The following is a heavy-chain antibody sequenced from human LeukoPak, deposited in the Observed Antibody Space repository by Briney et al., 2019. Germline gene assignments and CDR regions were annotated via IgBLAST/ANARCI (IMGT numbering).Heavy chain of an antibody. Sequence: GGSLRLSCAASGFSFSTIYMSWVRQTPGQGLEWVANINVDGTAEYYVDSVKGRFTISRDNAKNSLYLQMNSLGAEDTAVYYCARDPYRFAFDIWGQGTVVLVSS. CDR3: ARDPYRFAFDI. D-gene: IGHD1-26*01. J-gene: IGHJ3*02. CDR2: INVDGTAE. CDR1: GFSFSTIY. V-gene: IGHV3-7*03.